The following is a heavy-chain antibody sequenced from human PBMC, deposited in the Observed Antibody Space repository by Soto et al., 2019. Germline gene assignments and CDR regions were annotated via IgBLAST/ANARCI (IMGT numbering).Heavy chain of an antibody. J-gene: IGHJ4*02. V-gene: IGHV1-3*01. Sequence: VSCKASGYTFTDYAMHWVRQAPGQRLEWMGWINAGNGNTKYSQKFQGRVTITRDTSASTAYMELSSLRSEDTAVYYCAREYSSSTPLFDYWGQGTLVTVSS. CDR1: GYTFTDYA. CDR3: AREYSSSTPLFDY. D-gene: IGHD6-13*01. CDR2: INAGNGNT.